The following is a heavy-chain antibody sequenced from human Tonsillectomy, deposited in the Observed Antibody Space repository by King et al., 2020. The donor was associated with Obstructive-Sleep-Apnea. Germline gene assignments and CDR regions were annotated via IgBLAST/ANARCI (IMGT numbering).Heavy chain of an antibody. V-gene: IGHV1-58*01. CDR3: AADVGHFQVYGKFDY. Sequence: QLVQSGPEVKKPGPSVRVSCKASGFTFSTSAVQWVRQARGQRLEWIGCIVLARGTPNYAQKFKERVSLTGDMSTSTVYLDLSSLRSEDTAVYYCAADVGHFQVYGKFDYWGPGTLVTVAS. CDR2: IVLARGTP. D-gene: IGHD2-8*01. CDR1: GFTFSTSA. J-gene: IGHJ4*02.